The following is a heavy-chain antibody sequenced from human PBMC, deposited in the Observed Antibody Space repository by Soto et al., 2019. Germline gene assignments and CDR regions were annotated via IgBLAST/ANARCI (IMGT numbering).Heavy chain of an antibody. Sequence: GGSLRLSCTASGFTFGDYAMSWVRQAPGKGLEWVGFIRSKAYGGTKEYAASVKGRITITRDNSKSIAYLQMNSLKTEDTAVYYCTRVSRPRGSIAAAGTNSDAFDIWGQGTMVTVSS. D-gene: IGHD6-13*01. CDR2: IRSKAYGGTK. CDR3: TRVSRPRGSIAAAGTNSDAFDI. V-gene: IGHV3-49*04. CDR1: GFTFGDYA. J-gene: IGHJ3*02.